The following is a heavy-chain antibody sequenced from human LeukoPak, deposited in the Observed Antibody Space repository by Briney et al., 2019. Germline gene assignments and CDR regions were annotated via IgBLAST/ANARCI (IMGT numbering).Heavy chain of an antibody. CDR3: ANEPAFDY. Sequence: GGSLRLSCVASGFTFGKYWMSWVRQAPGKGLEWVANIKLDGSEKNYVDSVKGRFTISRDNTKNSLYLQMNSLRVEDTAVFYCANEPAFDYWGQGTLVTVSS. CDR2: IKLDGSEK. CDR1: GFTFGKYW. V-gene: IGHV3-7*03. J-gene: IGHJ4*02. D-gene: IGHD1-14*01.